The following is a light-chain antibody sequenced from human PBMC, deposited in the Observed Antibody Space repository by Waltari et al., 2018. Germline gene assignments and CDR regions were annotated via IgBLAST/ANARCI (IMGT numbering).Light chain of an antibody. CDR3: QQYNNWPLT. CDR2: GAS. Sequence: EIVMTQSPAPLSVSPGERATLACLASQSVSSNLAWYQQKPGQAPRLLIYGASTRATGIPARFSGSGSGTEFTLTISSLQSEDFAVYYCQQYNNWPLTFGQGTKVEIK. V-gene: IGKV3-15*01. J-gene: IGKJ1*01. CDR1: QSVSSN.